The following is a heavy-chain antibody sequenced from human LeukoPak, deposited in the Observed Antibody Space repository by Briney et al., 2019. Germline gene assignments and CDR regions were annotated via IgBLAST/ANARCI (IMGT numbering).Heavy chain of an antibody. Sequence: PGGSLRLSCAASGFTFSNAWMSWVRQAPGKGLEWVGRIKSKTDGGTTDYAAPVKGRFTISRDDSKNTLYLQMNSLKTEDTAVYYCTTAKFPYYYDSSGYSLFDYWGQGTLVTVSS. CDR1: GFTFSNAW. J-gene: IGHJ4*02. CDR3: TTAKFPYYYDSSGYSLFDY. CDR2: IKSKTDGGTT. V-gene: IGHV3-15*01. D-gene: IGHD3-22*01.